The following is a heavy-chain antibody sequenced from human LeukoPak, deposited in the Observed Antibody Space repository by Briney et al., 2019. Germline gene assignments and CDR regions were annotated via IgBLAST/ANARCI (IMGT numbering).Heavy chain of an antibody. Sequence: SETLSLTCAVSVYSISSGYYWGWIRQPPGKGLEWIGSIYHSGSTYYNPSLKSRVTISVDTSKNQFSLKLSSVTAADTAVYYCARHLIVVVPAAIPTRGNWFDPWGQGTLVTVSS. CDR1: VYSISSGYY. J-gene: IGHJ5*02. V-gene: IGHV4-38-2*01. CDR3: ARHLIVVVPAAIPTRGNWFDP. D-gene: IGHD2-2*02. CDR2: IYHSGST.